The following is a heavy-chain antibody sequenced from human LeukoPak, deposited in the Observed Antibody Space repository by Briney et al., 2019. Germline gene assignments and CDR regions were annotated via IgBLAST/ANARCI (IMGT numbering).Heavy chain of an antibody. CDR1: GFTFSSYG. Sequence: GGTLRLSCAASGFTFSSYGMSWVRQAPGKGLEWVSAISGSGGSTYYADSVKGRFTISRDNSKNTLYLQMNSLRAEDTAVYYCAKEWYYYGSGNAFDIWGQGTMVTVSS. J-gene: IGHJ3*02. D-gene: IGHD3-10*01. CDR2: ISGSGGST. CDR3: AKEWYYYGSGNAFDI. V-gene: IGHV3-23*01.